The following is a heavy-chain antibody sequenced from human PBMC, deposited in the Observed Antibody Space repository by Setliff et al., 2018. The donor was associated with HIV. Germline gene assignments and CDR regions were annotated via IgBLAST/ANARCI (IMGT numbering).Heavy chain of an antibody. J-gene: IGHJ6*03. CDR2: ISYSGST. CDR1: GGSISNYY. V-gene: IGHV4-59*01. Sequence: LTCSVSGGSISNYYWSWIRQPPGEGLEWIGYISYSGSTTYNPSLKSRVTISLDTSKNQFSLKVNSVTAADTAVYFCARDSFTVDYFMDVWGKGTPVTVS. D-gene: IGHD3-10*01. CDR3: ARDSFTVDYFMDV.